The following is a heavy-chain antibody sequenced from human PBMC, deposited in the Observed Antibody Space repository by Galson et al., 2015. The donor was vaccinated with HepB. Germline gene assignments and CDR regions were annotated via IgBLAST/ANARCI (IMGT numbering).Heavy chain of an antibody. CDR1: GFSLGAYA. D-gene: IGHD6-19*01. J-gene: IGHJ4*02. CDR3: ATATPYGTGWYGRNDY. V-gene: IGHV3-23*01. CDR2: MSVSGGGT. Sequence: SLRLSCAGSGFSLGAYAMAWVRLAPGKGLEWVSAMSVSGGGTYNGDSVKGRFTISRDKAKNTLYMQMNSLRVEDTAVYYCATATPYGTGWYGRNDYWGRGTRVTVSS.